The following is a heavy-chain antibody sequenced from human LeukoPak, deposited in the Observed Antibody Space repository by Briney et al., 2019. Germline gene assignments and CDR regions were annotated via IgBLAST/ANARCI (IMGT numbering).Heavy chain of an antibody. CDR3: VKIDGSGSYYPPDY. CDR2: ISFDGSNK. J-gene: IGHJ4*02. D-gene: IGHD3-10*01. V-gene: IGHV3-30*18. Sequence: PGGSLRLSCAASGFTFSTYGMYWVRQAPGKGLEWVAVISFDGSNKYYVDSVKGRFTISRDNSKKTLYLQMNSLRTEDTAVYYCVKIDGSGSYYPPDYWGQGILVTVSS. CDR1: GFTFSTYG.